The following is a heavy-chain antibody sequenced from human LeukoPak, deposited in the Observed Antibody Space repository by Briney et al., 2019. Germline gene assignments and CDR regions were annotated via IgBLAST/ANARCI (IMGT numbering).Heavy chain of an antibody. CDR3: AKSGSYYPHYNWFDP. D-gene: IGHD1-26*01. V-gene: IGHV3-48*01. J-gene: IGHJ5*02. Sequence: GGSLRLSCAASGFTFNTYTMNWVRQAPGKGLEWVSYISGSSGIIDYADSVRGRFTISRDNAKNSLYLQMNSLRAEDTAVYYCAKSGSYYPHYNWFDPWGQGTLVTVSS. CDR1: GFTFNTYT. CDR2: ISGSSGII.